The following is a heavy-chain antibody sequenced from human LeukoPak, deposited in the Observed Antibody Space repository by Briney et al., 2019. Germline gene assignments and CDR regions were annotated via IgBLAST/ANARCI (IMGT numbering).Heavy chain of an antibody. CDR3: STGLGQTDNDY. CDR2: IKNKLRGETT. D-gene: IGHD1-26*01. CDR1: GFSFGDSW. J-gene: IGHJ4*02. Sequence: GGSLRLSCVGSGFSFGDSWMTWVRQAPGKGLEWVGRIKNKLRGETTDYAAAVKGRFIISRDDSKKALFLQMNGLRPEDTAVYYCSTGLGQTDNDYFGQGTLVTVSS. V-gene: IGHV3-15*01.